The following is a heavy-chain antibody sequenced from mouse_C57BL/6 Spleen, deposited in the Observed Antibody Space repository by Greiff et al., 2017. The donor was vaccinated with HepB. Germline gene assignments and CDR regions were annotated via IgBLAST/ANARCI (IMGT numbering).Heavy chain of an antibody. J-gene: IGHJ3*01. Sequence: QVQLQQPGAELVRPGSSVKLSCKASGYTFTSYWMHWVKQRPIQGLEWIGNIDPSDSETHYNQKFKDKATLTVDKSSSTAYMQLSSLTSEDSAVYYCARDSSGYSLSYWGQGTLVTVSA. CDR3: ARDSSGYSLSY. CDR1: GYTFTSYW. CDR2: IDPSDSET. D-gene: IGHD3-2*02. V-gene: IGHV1-52*01.